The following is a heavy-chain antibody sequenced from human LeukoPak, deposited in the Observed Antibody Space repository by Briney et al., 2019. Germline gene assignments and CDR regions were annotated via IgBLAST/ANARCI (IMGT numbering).Heavy chain of an antibody. D-gene: IGHD3-22*01. Sequence: GRSLRLSCAASGFTFSSYGMHWVRQAPGKGLEWVAVISYDGSNKYYADSVKGRFTISRDNSKNTLYLQMNSLRAEGTAVYYCAKGTYYDSSGLDYWGQGTLVTVSS. CDR1: GFTFSSYG. J-gene: IGHJ4*02. CDR3: AKGTYYDSSGLDY. V-gene: IGHV3-30*18. CDR2: ISYDGSNK.